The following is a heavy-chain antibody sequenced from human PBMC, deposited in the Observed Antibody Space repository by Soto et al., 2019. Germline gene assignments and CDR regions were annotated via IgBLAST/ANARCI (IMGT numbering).Heavy chain of an antibody. J-gene: IGHJ4*02. CDR2: IFYSGKT. CDR1: GGSIISGGYY. V-gene: IGHV4-31*03. D-gene: IGHD3-3*01. CDR3: ARGGPYDFWSGYSH. Sequence: QVQLQESCPGLVKPSQTLSLSCTVSGGSIISGGYYWSWIRQHPGKGLEWIGYIFYSGKTYYNPSFKSRVTIAVYKSKNRLSLELTSVTAADTAVYYCARGGPYDFWSGYSHWGQGTLVTVSS.